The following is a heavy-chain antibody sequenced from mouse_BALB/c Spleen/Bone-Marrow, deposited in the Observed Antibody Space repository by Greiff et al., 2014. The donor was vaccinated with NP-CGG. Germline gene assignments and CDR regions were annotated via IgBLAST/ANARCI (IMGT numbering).Heavy chain of an antibody. D-gene: IGHD2-10*02. V-gene: IGHV5-4*02. CDR3: ARSGERYGAMDY. Sequence: DVKLVESGGGLVMPGGSLKLSCAASGFTFSDYYMYWVRQTPEKRLEWVATISDGGGYTYYPDSVWGRFTISRDNAKNNLYLQMSSLKSEDTAMYYCARSGERYGAMDYWGQGTSVTVFS. CDR2: ISDGGGYT. CDR1: GFTFSDYY. J-gene: IGHJ4*01.